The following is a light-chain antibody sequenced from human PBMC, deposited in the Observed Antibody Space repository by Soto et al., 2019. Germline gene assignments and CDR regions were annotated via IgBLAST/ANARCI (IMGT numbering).Light chain of an antibody. Sequence: QLTQSPSSVSASVGDRVTITCRASQGISSYLAWYQQKPGKAPKLLIYAASTLQSGVPSRFSGSGSGTDFTLTISSLQPEDFATYYCQQLNSYLTFGQGTRLEIK. V-gene: IGKV1-9*01. CDR2: AAS. CDR3: QQLNSYLT. J-gene: IGKJ5*01. CDR1: QGISSY.